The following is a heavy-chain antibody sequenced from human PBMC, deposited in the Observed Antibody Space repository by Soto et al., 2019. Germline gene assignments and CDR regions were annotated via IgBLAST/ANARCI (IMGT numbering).Heavy chain of an antibody. D-gene: IGHD3-22*01. CDR2: VSGSGGST. Sequence: VQLLESGGGLVQPGGSLRLSCAASGFTFSDYGMSWVRQAPGKGLEGVAVVSGSGGSTSYADSVKGRFTISRDNAKNTLYLQMNSLRADDTAVYYCAKVGGYFHSSGYPNYWGQGALVTVSS. CDR3: AKVGGYFHSSGYPNY. V-gene: IGHV3-23*01. CDR1: GFTFSDYG. J-gene: IGHJ4*02.